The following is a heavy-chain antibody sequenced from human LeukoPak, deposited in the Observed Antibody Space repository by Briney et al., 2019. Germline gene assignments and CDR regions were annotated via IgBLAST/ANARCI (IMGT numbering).Heavy chain of an antibody. Sequence: SATLSLTCTVVGRSISSSSYYSGWIRQPPGKGREWIVSIYYSGSTYYHPSLKSRVTISVHTSKNQFSLKLSSVTAADTAVYYCARLGVVWLPAAWFNWFDPWGQGTLVTVSS. CDR1: GRSISSSSYY. CDR2: IYYSGST. CDR3: ARLGVVWLPAAWFNWFDP. V-gene: IGHV4-39*01. J-gene: IGHJ5*02. D-gene: IGHD2-2*01.